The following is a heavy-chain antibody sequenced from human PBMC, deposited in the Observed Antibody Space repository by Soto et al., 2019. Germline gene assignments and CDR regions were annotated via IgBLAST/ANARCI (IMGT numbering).Heavy chain of an antibody. CDR3: AREGFWSGYYQSVRETWYYGMDV. Sequence: ASVKVSCKASGYTFTSYDINWVRQATGQGLEWMGRMNPNSGNTGYAQKIQGRDTMKRNTSISTAYMKLSSLRSEDTAVYYCAREGFWSGYYQSVRETWYYGMDVWGQGTTVTVSS. CDR2: MNPNSGNT. V-gene: IGHV1-8*01. CDR1: GYTFTSYD. D-gene: IGHD3-3*01. J-gene: IGHJ6*02.